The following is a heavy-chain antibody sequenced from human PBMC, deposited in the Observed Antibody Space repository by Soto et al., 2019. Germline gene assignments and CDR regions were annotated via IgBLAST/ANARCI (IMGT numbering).Heavy chain of an antibody. J-gene: IGHJ5*02. CDR3: ALGLETAWFDP. D-gene: IGHD2-21*02. CDR1: GFTFSSYS. CDR2: ISGSGSDM. V-gene: IGHV3-48*01. Sequence: GGSLRLSCAASGFTFSSYSMNWVRQAPGKGPEWVSYISGSGSDMFYADSVKGRFTISRDNAKSSLYLQMSSLRAEDTAVYYCALGLETAWFDPWGQGTLVTVSS.